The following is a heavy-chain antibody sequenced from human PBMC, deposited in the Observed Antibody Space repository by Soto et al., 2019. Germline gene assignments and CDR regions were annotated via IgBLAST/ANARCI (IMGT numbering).Heavy chain of an antibody. CDR3: ARGGNYGPYYYYGMDV. D-gene: IGHD4-17*01. J-gene: IGHJ6*02. Sequence: GASVEVSCKASGGTFSSYAISWVRQAPGQGLEWMGGIIPIFGTANYAQKFQGRVTITADESTSTAYMELSSLRSEDTAVYYCARGGNYGPYYYYGMDVWGQGTTVTVSS. CDR1: GGTFSSYA. CDR2: IIPIFGTA. V-gene: IGHV1-69*13.